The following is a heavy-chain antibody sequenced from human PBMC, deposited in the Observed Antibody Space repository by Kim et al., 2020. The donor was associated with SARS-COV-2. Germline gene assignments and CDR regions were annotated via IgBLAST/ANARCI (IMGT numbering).Heavy chain of an antibody. CDR2: IYYSGST. Sequence: SETLSLTCTVSGGSISSGDYYWSWIRQPPGKGLEWIGYIYYSGSTYYNPSLKSRVTISVDTSKNQFSLKLSSVTAADTAVYYCARGSSGGPTAEGAFDIWGQGTMVTVSS. D-gene: IGHD1-26*01. V-gene: IGHV4-30-4*01. CDR3: ARGSSGGPTAEGAFDI. J-gene: IGHJ3*02. CDR1: GGSISSGDYY.